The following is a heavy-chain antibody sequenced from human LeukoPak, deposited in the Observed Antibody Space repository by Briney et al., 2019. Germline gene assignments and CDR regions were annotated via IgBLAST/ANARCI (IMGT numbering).Heavy chain of an antibody. J-gene: IGHJ4*02. CDR3: ARGRFWSGYYTPDFGY. CDR1: GGSISSYY. D-gene: IGHD3-3*01. V-gene: IGHV4-59*12. Sequence: SETLSPTCTVSGGSISSYYWSWIRQPPGKGLEWIGYIYYSGSTNYNPSLKSRVTISVDTSKNQFSLKLSSVTAADTAVYYCARGRFWSGYYTPDFGYWGQGTLVTVSS. CDR2: IYYSGST.